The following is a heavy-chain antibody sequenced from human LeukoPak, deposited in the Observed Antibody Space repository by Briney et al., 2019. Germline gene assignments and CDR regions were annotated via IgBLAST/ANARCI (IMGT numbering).Heavy chain of an antibody. CDR1: GFTFSTFA. V-gene: IGHV3-23*01. J-gene: IGHJ4*02. CDR3: AKKGYDYVWGSPSMYYFDY. D-gene: IGHD3-16*01. Sequence: GGSLRLSCAASGFTFSTFAINWVRQAPGKGLEWVSSISGSGTTTYYADSVKGRFTISRDNYKNTVYLQMNNLRAEDTAVYYCAKKGYDYVWGSPSMYYFDYWGQGTLVTVSS. CDR2: ISGSGTTT.